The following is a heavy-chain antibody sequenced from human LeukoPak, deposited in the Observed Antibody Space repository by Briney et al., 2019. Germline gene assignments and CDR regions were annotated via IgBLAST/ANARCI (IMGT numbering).Heavy chain of an antibody. CDR1: GYTLTELS. V-gene: IGHV1-24*01. D-gene: IGHD3-22*01. CDR2: FDPEDGEI. CDR3: ATANRLTRDSSGYYPDS. Sequence: GASVKVSCEVSGYTLTELSTHWVRQAPGKGLEWMGGFDPEDGEIVYAQNFQGRVTMTEDTSTDTAYMELSSLRSGDTAIYYCATANRLTRDSSGYYPDSWGQGTLVTVSS. J-gene: IGHJ4*02.